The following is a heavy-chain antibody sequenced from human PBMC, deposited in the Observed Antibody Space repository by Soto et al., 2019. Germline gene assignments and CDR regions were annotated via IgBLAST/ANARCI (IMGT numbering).Heavy chain of an antibody. D-gene: IGHD2-15*01. CDR2: ISSSGTGI. V-gene: IGHV3-11*01. Sequence: QVQLVESGGGLVKPGGSLRLSCAASGFTFSDYYITWIRQAPGKGLEWVSYISSSGTGIYYADSVKGRFTISRDNAKNSLFLQMSSLRAEDTAVYYCARAYSDAFDIWGQGTMVTVSS. CDR3: ARAYSDAFDI. J-gene: IGHJ3*02. CDR1: GFTFSDYY.